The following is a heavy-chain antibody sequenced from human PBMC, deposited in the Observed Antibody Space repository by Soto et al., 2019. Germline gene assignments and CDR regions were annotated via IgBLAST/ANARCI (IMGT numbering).Heavy chain of an antibody. V-gene: IGHV3-23*01. CDR1: GLSFGIYA. CDR3: AKDSSRRRLDS. J-gene: IGHJ5*01. Sequence: PGGSLILSCTASGLSFGIYARNWVRQAPGKGLEWVSAINGSGDSTYYADSVKGRFTISRDNSKNTLSLQMSSLRAGDTAVYYCAKDSSRRRLDSWGQGTLVTVSS. CDR2: INGSGDST.